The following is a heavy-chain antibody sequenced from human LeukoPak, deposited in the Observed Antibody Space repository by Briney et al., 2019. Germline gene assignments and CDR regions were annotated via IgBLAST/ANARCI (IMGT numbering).Heavy chain of an antibody. Sequence: GGSLRLSCSASGFTFSSYWVTWVRQAPGKGLEWVANVKQDGSEKNYVDSVKGRFTISSDNAKNSLYLQMNSLRVDDTAVYYCARGHRAWSYWGQGTLVTVSS. J-gene: IGHJ4*02. CDR1: GFTFSSYW. D-gene: IGHD3-3*01. V-gene: IGHV3-7*01. CDR3: ARGHRAWSY. CDR2: VKQDGSEK.